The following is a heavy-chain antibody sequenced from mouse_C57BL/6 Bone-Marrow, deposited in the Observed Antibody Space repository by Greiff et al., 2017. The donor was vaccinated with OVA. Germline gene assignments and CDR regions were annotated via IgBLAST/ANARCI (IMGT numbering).Heavy chain of an antibody. CDR2: IYPRSGNT. CDR3: ATAQAVAY. Sequence: VQLVESGAELARPGASVKLSCKASGYTFTSYGISWVKQRTGQGLEWIGEIYPRSGNTYYNEKFKGKATLTADKSSSTAYMELRSLTSEDYAVYFCATAQAVAYWGQGTLVTVSA. J-gene: IGHJ3*01. D-gene: IGHD3-2*02. CDR1: GYTFTSYG. V-gene: IGHV1-81*01.